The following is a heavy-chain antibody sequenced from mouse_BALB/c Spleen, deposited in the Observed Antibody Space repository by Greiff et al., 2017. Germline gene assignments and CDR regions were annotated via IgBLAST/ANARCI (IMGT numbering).Heavy chain of an antibody. Sequence: QVQLQQPGAELVKPGASVKLSCKASGYTFTSYWMHWVKQRPGQGLEWIGEINPSNGRTNYNEKFKSKATLTVDKSSSTAYMQLSSLTSEDSAVYYCARAYGNYAMDYWGQGTSVTISS. CDR3: ARAYGNYAMDY. CDR1: GYTFTSYW. D-gene: IGHD2-1*01. V-gene: IGHV1S81*02. CDR2: INPSNGRT. J-gene: IGHJ4*01.